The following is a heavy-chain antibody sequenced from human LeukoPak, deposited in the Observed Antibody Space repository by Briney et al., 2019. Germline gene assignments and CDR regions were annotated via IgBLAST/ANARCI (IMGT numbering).Heavy chain of an antibody. J-gene: IGHJ5*02. Sequence: PSETLSLTCTVSGGSISSSSYYWGWLRQPPGKGLEWIGSIYYSGSTYYNPSLKSRVTISVDTSKNQFSLKLSSVTAADTAVYYCARCEAPSKLRYLEWPLGSFDPWGQGTLVTVSS. D-gene: IGHD3-3*01. CDR2: IYYSGST. CDR3: ARCEAPSKLRYLEWPLGSFDP. V-gene: IGHV4-39*07. CDR1: GGSISSSSYY.